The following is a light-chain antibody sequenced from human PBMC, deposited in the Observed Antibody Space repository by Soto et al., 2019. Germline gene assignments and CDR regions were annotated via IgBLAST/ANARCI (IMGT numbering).Light chain of an antibody. CDR1: QTISSW. CDR3: QQYLNYPPT. V-gene: IGKV1-5*03. Sequence: DIQMTQSPSTLSASVGDRVTITCRASQTISSWLAWYQQTPGKAPKLLIYKASSLESGVPSRFSGSGSGTEFTLTVSSLQPDDSGTYYCQQYLNYPPTFGGGTKVDIK. CDR2: KAS. J-gene: IGKJ4*01.